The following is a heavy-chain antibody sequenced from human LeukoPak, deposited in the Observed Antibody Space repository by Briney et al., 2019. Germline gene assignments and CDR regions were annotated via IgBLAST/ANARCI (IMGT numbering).Heavy chain of an antibody. D-gene: IGHD3-10*01. CDR2: IGANSAI. CDR1: GFTFSDYS. CDR3: AREGYYGAFDI. J-gene: IGHJ3*02. V-gene: IGHV3-48*02. Sequence: GGSLRLSCAASGFTFSDYSMNWVRQAPGQGLEWVSYIGANSAIYYADSVKGRFTISRDNAKNSLSLQMNSLRDDDTAAYYCAREGYYGAFDIWGQGTMVTVSS.